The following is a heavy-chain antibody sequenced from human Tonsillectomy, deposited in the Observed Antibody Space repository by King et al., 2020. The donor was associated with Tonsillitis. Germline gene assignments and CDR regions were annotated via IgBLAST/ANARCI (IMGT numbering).Heavy chain of an antibody. CDR2: IKTKAYGETT. CDR1: GFTFGDYA. CDR3: TRRNYRSCWYYNYGMDV. J-gene: IGHJ6*02. V-gene: IGHV3-49*03. D-gene: IGHD6-19*01. Sequence: VQLVESGGGLIQPGRSLRISCIGSGFTFGDYAMSWFRQAPGKGPEWVGFIKTKAYGETTEYAASVKGRFTISRDDSKSIAYLQMNSLKTEDTAVFYCTRRNYRSCWYYNYGMDVWGQGTTVTVSS.